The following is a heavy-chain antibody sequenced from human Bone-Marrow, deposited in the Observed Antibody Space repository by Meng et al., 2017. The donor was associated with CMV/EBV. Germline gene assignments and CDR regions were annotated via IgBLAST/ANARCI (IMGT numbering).Heavy chain of an antibody. J-gene: IGHJ4*02. D-gene: IGHD2-15*01. CDR2: IHYRGST. CDR3: ATLSGYCSGGSCYPDV. CDR1: GGSISSRNYY. Sequence: GSLRLSCTVSGGSISSRNYYWGWIRQPPGKGLELIGSIHYRGSTYCNPSLKSRVTISVDTSKDQFSLKLSSVTAADAAVYFCATLSGYCSGGSCYPDVWGQGTLVTVSS. V-gene: IGHV4-39*07.